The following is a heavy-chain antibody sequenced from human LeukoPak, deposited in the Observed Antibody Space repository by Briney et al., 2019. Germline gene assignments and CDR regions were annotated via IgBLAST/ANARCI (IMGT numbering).Heavy chain of an antibody. CDR1: GFTFSSYS. Sequence: KPGGSLRLSCAASGFTFSSYSMNWVRQPPGKGLEWIGEINHSGSTNYNPSLKSRVTISVDASKNQFSLKLSSVTAADTAVYYCARGGGPELLWFGELLLDYWGQGTLVTVSS. CDR3: ARGGGPELLWFGELLLDY. CDR2: INHSGST. J-gene: IGHJ4*02. V-gene: IGHV4-34*01. D-gene: IGHD3-10*01.